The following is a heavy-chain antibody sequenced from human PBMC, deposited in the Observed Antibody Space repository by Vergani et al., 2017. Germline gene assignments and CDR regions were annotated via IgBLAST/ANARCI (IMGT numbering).Heavy chain of an antibody. CDR3: ARMFGGVPDY. J-gene: IGHJ4*02. CDR2: IDWDDDK. Sequence: QVTLKESGPALVKPTQTLTLTCTFSGFSLSTSGMRVSWIRHPPGKALEWLARIDWDDDKFYSTSLKTMLTISKDTAKNPVFLTMTNMDPVDTATYYCARMFGGVPDYWGQGTLVTVSS. D-gene: IGHD2-2*01. CDR1: GFSLSTSGMR. V-gene: IGHV2-70*04.